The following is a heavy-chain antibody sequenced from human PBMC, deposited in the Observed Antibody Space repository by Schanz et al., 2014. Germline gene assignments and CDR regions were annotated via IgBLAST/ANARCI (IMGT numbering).Heavy chain of an antibody. CDR1: GYIFINSG. CDR3: ARDRRFFDRDDLYYFDS. D-gene: IGHD3-3*01. V-gene: IGHV1-18*01. CDR2: ISVYNHNK. J-gene: IGHJ4*02. Sequence: QIQLVQSGPEVKKPGATVKVSCKASGYIFINSGISWVRQAPGQGLEWMGWISVYNHNKEYDQKFQGRVTMTTATSRSTANMALTDLRSDDTAVYYCARDRRFFDRDDLYYFDSWGQGTLVTVSS.